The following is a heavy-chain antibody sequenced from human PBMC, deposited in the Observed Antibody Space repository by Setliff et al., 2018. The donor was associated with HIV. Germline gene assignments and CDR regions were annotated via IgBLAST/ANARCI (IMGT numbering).Heavy chain of an antibody. J-gene: IGHJ5*02. CDR2: LYYTGST. D-gene: IGHD3-22*01. Sequence: SSETLSLTCNVSGGSIRSPNVYWGWIRQPPGKGLEWIGYLYYTGSTYYNPSLKTRVSRSVDTSKNQFSLKLNSVTAADTAMYFCVRGYEYDNSGRLDWFDPWGQGTLVTVSS. CDR1: GGSIRSPNVY. CDR3: VRGYEYDNSGRLDWFDP. V-gene: IGHV4-39*07.